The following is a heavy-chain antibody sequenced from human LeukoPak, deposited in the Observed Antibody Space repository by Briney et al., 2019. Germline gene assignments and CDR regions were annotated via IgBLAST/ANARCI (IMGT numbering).Heavy chain of an antibody. CDR3: AKRPGYYYLIADY. J-gene: IGHJ4*02. Sequence: PGGSLRLSCAASGFTLSSYAMSWVPQAPAKGLEWVSAISGSGGSTYYADSVKGRFTISRDNSKNTLYLQMNSLRAEDTAVYYCAKRPGYYYLIADYWGQGTLVTVSS. V-gene: IGHV3-23*01. D-gene: IGHD3-22*01. CDR1: GFTLSSYA. CDR2: ISGSGGST.